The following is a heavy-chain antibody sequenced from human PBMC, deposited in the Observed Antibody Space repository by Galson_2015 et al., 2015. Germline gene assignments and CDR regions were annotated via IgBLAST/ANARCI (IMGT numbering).Heavy chain of an antibody. CDR3: ARRSTVISGWWFNP. CDR1: GGSVSSENYY. J-gene: IGHJ5*02. V-gene: IGHV4-61*01. D-gene: IGHD4-11*01. Sequence: SETLSLTCTVSGGSVSSENYYWSWFRQPPGKGLEWIGYIYYSGSTNYNPSLKSRVTISRDTSNNQFSLKLNSVTAADTAVYYCARRSTVISGWWFNPWGQGTLVTVSS. CDR2: IYYSGST.